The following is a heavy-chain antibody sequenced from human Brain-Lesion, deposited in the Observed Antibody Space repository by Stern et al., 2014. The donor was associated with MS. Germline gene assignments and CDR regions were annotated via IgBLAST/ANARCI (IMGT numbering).Heavy chain of an antibody. J-gene: IGHJ4*02. CDR1: GYTLTEFY. CDR3: ATLAPGAGGNYYRHFDY. Sequence: VQLVESGAEVKKPGASVKVSCKVSGYTLTEFYMHWVRQAPRQGLEWMGGFDPEDGETIYAPKFQGTVPMTPDTSTDTAYMELSRLGAEDTAVEYCATLAPGAGGNYYRHFDYWGQGTLVTVSS. CDR2: FDPEDGET. V-gene: IGHV1-24*01. D-gene: IGHD1-26*01.